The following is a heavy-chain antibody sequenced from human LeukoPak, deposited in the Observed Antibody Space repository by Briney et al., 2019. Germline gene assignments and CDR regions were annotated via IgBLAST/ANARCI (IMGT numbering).Heavy chain of an antibody. CDR2: IYYSGST. CDR3: ARDKDIAVASGFDY. D-gene: IGHD6-19*01. Sequence: SETLSLTCTVSGGSISSSSYYWGWIRQPPGKGLEWIGSIYYSGSTYYSPSLKSRVTISVDTSKSQFSLKLSSVTAADTAVYYCARDKDIAVASGFDYWGQGTLVTVSS. V-gene: IGHV4-39*07. CDR1: GGSISSSSYY. J-gene: IGHJ4*02.